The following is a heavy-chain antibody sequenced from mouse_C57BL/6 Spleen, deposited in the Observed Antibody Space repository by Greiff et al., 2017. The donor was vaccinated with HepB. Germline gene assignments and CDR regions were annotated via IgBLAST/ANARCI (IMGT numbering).Heavy chain of an antibody. V-gene: IGHV1-50*01. J-gene: IGHJ4*01. CDR3: ARVGGAMDY. CDR1: GYTFTSYW. D-gene: IGHD1-1*02. Sequence: QVQLQQPGAELVKPGASVKLSCKASGYTFTSYWMQWVKQRPGQGLEWIGEIDPSDSYTNYNQKFKGKATLTVDTSSSTAYMQLSSLTSEDSAVYSCARVGGAMDYWGQGTSVTVSS. CDR2: IDPSDSYT.